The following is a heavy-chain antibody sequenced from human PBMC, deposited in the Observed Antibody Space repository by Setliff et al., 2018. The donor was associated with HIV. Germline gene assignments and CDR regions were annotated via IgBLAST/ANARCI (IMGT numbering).Heavy chain of an antibody. CDR1: GYTFSTNA. J-gene: IGHJ4*02. CDR2: INAGDDNK. Sequence: ASVKVSCKAFGYTFSTNAIHWVRQAPGQRLEWMGYINAGDDNKRYSEKFQGRVTITRDTSAKTAYMELSSLRSEDTAVYYRARGSCSGCYLSDYWGLGTLVTVSS. V-gene: IGHV1-3*01. CDR3: ARGSCSGCYLSDY. D-gene: IGHD6-19*01.